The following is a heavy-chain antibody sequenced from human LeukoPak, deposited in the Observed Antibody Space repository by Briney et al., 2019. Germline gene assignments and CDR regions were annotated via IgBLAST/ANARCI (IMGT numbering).Heavy chain of an antibody. V-gene: IGHV3-23*01. CDR3: ARDLARSGYYYH. D-gene: IGHD3-22*01. CDR2: IRGGGET. CDR1: GFSFTNNA. J-gene: IGHJ5*02. Sequence: GGSLRLSCVASGFSFTNNALSWFRQAPGKGLEWVSDIRGGGETYYAEPVKGRFTISRDDSKNTLYLQMNSLRAEDTAVYYCARDLARSGYYYHWGQGTLVTVSS.